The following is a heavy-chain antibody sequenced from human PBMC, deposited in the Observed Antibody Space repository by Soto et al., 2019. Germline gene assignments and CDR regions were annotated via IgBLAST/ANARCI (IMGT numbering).Heavy chain of an antibody. D-gene: IGHD5-18*01. CDR2: LTPLYGTA. V-gene: IGHV1-69*01. CDR3: VRDLTLGYRSGGDGFDV. Sequence: QVHLEQSGAEVKKPGSSVKVSCKASGGIFKTDAVAWVRQAPGQGLEWVGGLTPLYGTANYAQKFQGRVTITADESTGAAYMEVSSLRAEDTAVYYCVRDLTLGYRSGGDGFDVWGQETMVTVSS. J-gene: IGHJ3*01. CDR1: GGIFKTDA.